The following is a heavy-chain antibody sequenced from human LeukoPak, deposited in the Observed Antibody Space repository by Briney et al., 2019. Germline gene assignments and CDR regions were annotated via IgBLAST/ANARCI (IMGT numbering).Heavy chain of an antibody. CDR1: SGSLRSYY. J-gene: IGHJ4*02. V-gene: IGHV4-4*07. CDR3: ARDKGGSSSLDY. D-gene: IGHD6-13*01. CDR2: IYSTGST. Sequence: SETVFLTCSVSSGSLRSYYWNWIRQPAGQGLEWIGRIYSTGSTNYNPSLKSRVTLSIDTSKKQFSLKVNSVTAADTAVYYCARDKGGSSSLDYWGQGPLVTVSS.